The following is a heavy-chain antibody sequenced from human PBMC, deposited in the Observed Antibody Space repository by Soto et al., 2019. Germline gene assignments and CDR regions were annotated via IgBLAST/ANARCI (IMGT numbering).Heavy chain of an antibody. CDR1: GFTFADYT. J-gene: IGHJ3*02. Sequence: GGSLRLSCTASGFTFADYTLSWFRQAPGKGLEWVGRIRSKADSYATAYAASVKGRFTISRDDSKNTVYLQMNSLKTEDTAVYYCSRNIDYAFDIWGQGTMVTVSS. D-gene: IGHD2-15*01. CDR3: SRNIDYAFDI. V-gene: IGHV3-73*01. CDR2: IRSKADSYAT.